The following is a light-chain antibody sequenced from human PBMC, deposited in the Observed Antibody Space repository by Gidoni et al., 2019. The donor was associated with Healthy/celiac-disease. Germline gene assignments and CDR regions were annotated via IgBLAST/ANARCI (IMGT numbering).Light chain of an antibody. CDR3: QQYNSYPTT. V-gene: IGKV1-5*01. CDR2: DAS. CDR1: QSISNW. Sequence: DIQMTQSPSSLSASVGDRVTITCRASQSISNWLAWYQQKPGKAPKPLIYDASSLESGVPSKFSGSGSGTEFTLTISSLQPDDFATYYCQQYNSYPTTFGQGTKVDIK. J-gene: IGKJ1*01.